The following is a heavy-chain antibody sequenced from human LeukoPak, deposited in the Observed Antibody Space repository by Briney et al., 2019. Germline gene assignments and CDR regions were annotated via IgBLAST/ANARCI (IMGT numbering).Heavy chain of an antibody. J-gene: IGHJ4*02. D-gene: IGHD6-19*01. CDR2: INPNSGGT. CDR1: GYTFTGYY. CDR3: ARTRIGSGWFTNYYFDY. Sequence: ASVKVSCKASGYTFTGYYMHWVRQAPGQGLEWMGWINPNSGGTNYAQKFQGRVTMTRDTSISTAYMELSRLRSDDTAVYYCARTRIGSGWFTNYYFDYWGQGTLVTVSS. V-gene: IGHV1-2*02.